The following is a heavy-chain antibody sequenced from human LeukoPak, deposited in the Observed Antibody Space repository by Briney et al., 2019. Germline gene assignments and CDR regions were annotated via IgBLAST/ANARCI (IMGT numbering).Heavy chain of an antibody. D-gene: IGHD3-9*01. CDR3: VRPDDNSFDF. CDR2: IYESGST. Sequence: SETLSLTCTVSGGSISSSSYYWGWIRQPPGKGLDWIGSIYESGSTYYNPSLKSRVTISADTSKNQFSLNLTSVTAADTAMYYCVRPDDNSFDFWGQGTMVTVS. CDR1: GGSISSSSYY. J-gene: IGHJ3*01. V-gene: IGHV4-39*01.